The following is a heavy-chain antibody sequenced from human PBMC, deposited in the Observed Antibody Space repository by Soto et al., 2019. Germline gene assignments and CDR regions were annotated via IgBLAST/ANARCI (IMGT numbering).Heavy chain of an antibody. J-gene: IGHJ6*02. CDR2: IYYSGST. CDR1: GGSISSGDYY. Sequence: SETLSLTCTVSGGSISSGDYYWCWIRKPPGKGLEWIGYIYYSGSTYYNPSLKSRVTISVDTSKNQFSLKLSSVTAAATAVYYWAREGVGVTGYYYYGMDVWGQGTTVTVSS. CDR3: AREGVGVTGYYYYGMDV. D-gene: IGHD1-26*01. V-gene: IGHV4-30-4*01.